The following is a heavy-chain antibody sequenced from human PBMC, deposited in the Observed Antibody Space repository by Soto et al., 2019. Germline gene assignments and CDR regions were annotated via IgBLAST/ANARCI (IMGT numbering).Heavy chain of an antibody. D-gene: IGHD1-7*01. V-gene: IGHV3-33*01. CDR3: ARDGGLELLNYYYGMDV. CDR2: IWYDGSNK. Sequence: GGSLRLSCAASGFTFSSYGMHWVRQAPGKGLEWVAVIWYDGSNKYYADSVKGRFTISRDNSKNTLYLQMNSLRAEDTAVYYCARDGGLELLNYYYGMDVWGQGTTVTVSS. J-gene: IGHJ6*02. CDR1: GFTFSSYG.